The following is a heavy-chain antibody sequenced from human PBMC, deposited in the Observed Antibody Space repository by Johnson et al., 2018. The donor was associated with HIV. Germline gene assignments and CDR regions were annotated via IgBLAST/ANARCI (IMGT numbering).Heavy chain of an antibody. CDR1: GFTFDDYA. D-gene: IGHD4-11*01. J-gene: IGHJ3*02. V-gene: IGHV3-43D*03. Sequence: QLVESGGGLVQPGRSLRLSCVASGFTFDDYAMSWVRQAPGKGLEWVSVISWDGGSTYYADSVKGRFTISRDNSKNSLYLQMNSLRVEDTALYYCAKDTRMTTVTPGALNIWGQGTMVTVSS. CDR3: AKDTRMTTVTPGALNI. CDR2: ISWDGGST.